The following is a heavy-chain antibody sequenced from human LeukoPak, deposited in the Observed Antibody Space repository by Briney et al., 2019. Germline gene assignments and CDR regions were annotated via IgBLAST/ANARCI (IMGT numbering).Heavy chain of an antibody. D-gene: IGHD6-13*01. J-gene: IGHJ4*02. CDR1: GFTVSTNY. CDR3: ARAPIAPPGTDDY. Sequence: GGSLRLSCAASGFTVSTNYMSWVRQAPGKGVEWVSVIYSGGSTYYADSVKGRFTISRDDSKNSLYLQMNRLKTEDTAVYYCARAPIAPPGTDDYWGQGTLVTVSS. CDR2: IYSGGST. V-gene: IGHV3-66*01.